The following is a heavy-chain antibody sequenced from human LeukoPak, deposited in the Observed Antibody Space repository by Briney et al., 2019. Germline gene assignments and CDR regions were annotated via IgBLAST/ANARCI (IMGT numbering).Heavy chain of an antibody. J-gene: IGHJ4*02. CDR1: GFTLSRHW. V-gene: IGHV3-48*04. D-gene: IGHD6-13*01. Sequence: GGSLRLSCAASGFTLSRHWMSWVRQAPGKGLEWVSYISSSGSTIYYADSVKGRFTISRDNAKNSLYLQMNSLRAEDTAVYYCARSASYSSSWYNYWGQGTLVTVSS. CDR2: ISSSGSTI. CDR3: ARSASYSSSWYNY.